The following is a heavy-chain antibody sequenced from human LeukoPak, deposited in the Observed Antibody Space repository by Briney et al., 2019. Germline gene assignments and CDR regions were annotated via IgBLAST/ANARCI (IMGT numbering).Heavy chain of an antibody. CDR1: GFTFSDYY. Sequence: GGSLRLSCAASGFTFSDYYMSWIRQAPGKGLEWVSYISSSGSTIYYADSVKGRFTISRDNSKNTLYLQMNSLRAGDTAVYYCAKEYYYDSSGYYLYNWFDPWGQGTLVTVSS. CDR3: AKEYYYDSSGYYLYNWFDP. D-gene: IGHD3-22*01. V-gene: IGHV3-11*01. CDR2: ISSSGSTI. J-gene: IGHJ5*02.